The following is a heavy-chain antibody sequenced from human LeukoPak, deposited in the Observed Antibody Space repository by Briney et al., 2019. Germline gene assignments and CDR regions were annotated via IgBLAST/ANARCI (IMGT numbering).Heavy chain of an antibody. CDR3: AKVRYSGYDSKTPFDY. CDR2: IKHEGTEK. J-gene: IGHJ4*02. V-gene: IGHV3-7*01. D-gene: IGHD5-12*01. CDR1: GFSFSTYW. Sequence: GGSLRLSCAASGFSFSTYWMSWVRQAPGKGLEWVAHIKHEGTEKYYVDSVKGRFTISRDNAENSLYLQMNSLTTEDTAVYYCAKVRYSGYDSKTPFDYWGQGTLVTVSS.